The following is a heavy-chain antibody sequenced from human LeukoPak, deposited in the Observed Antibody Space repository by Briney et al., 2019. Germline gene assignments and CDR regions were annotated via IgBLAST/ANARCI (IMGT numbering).Heavy chain of an antibody. CDR1: GFTFSSYA. CDR2: ISYDGSNK. D-gene: IGHD3-10*01. CDR3: ARGGRRGDAFDI. Sequence: PGRSLRLSCAASGFTFSSYAMHWVRQAPGKGLEWVAVISYDGSNKYYADSVKGRFTISRDNSKNTLYLQMNSLRAEDTAVYYCARGGRRGDAFDIWGQGTMVTVSS. J-gene: IGHJ3*02. V-gene: IGHV3-30-3*01.